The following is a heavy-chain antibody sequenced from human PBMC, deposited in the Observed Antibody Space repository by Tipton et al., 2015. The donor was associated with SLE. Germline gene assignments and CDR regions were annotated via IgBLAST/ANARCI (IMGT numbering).Heavy chain of an antibody. V-gene: IGHV4-39*07. J-gene: IGHJ6*02. CDR3: ASLYDYYGMDV. D-gene: IGHD2/OR15-2a*01. CDR2: VYYTGSS. Sequence: TLSLTCTVSGVSITSETYYWGWIRQPPGKGLEWIGSVYYTGSSHTSPSLGSRVTISLDAAKNLLSLKLSSVTAADTAVYYCASLYDYYGMDVWGQGTTVTVSS. CDR1: GVSITSETYY.